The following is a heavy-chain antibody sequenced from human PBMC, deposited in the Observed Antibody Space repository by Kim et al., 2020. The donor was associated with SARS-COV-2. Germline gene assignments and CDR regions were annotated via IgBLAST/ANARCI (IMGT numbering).Heavy chain of an antibody. CDR3: ARVGSVV. D-gene: IGHD2-15*01. CDR2: NNYAP. Sequence: NNYAPSYGASLQGRFRISKDDAKNTAYLQMNSLKTEDTAVYYCARVGSVVWGQGTLVIVSS. J-gene: IGHJ4*02. V-gene: IGHV3-73*01.